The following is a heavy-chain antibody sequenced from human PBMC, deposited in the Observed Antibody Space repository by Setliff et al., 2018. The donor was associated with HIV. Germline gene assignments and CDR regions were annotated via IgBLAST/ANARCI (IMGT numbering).Heavy chain of an antibody. J-gene: IGHJ6*03. V-gene: IGHV1-18*01. D-gene: IGHD3-22*01. CDR1: GYTFSNFA. CDR2: INPNTGGT. CDR3: ARVSLEVDYDFRQGYYYYYMDV. Sequence: ASVKVSCKASGYTFSNFAVSWVRQAPGQGLEWMGSINPNTGGTNYAHKLQGRVTMTADTSTNTAYMDLKSLRSDDTAVYYCARVSLEVDYDFRQGYYYYYMDVWGKGTTVTVSS.